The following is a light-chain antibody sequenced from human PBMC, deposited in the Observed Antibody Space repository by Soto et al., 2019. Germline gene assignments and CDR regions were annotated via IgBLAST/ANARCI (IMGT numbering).Light chain of an antibody. J-gene: IGKJ1*01. CDR1: ETVAGSY. Sequence: EIVLTQSPGTLSLSLGERATLSCRASETVAGSYLAWYQQKPGQAPRLLIHGASTRATGIADRFSGSGSGTDFTLTISKLEPEDFAVYYCQLYGTSPKTFGQGTKVEI. CDR2: GAS. V-gene: IGKV3-20*01. CDR3: QLYGTSPKT.